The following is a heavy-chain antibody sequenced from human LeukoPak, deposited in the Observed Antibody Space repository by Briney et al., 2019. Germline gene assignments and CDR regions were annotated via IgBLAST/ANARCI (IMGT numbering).Heavy chain of an antibody. Sequence: SETLSLTCNVSGDSVTNSFWSWIRQPPGKGLEWIGYVYNSGRTHSNPSFKSRVTISVDTSNNQFSLKLNSVTAADTAVYYCARDRSGTYFAFEYWGQGALVTVSA. J-gene: IGHJ4*02. D-gene: IGHD3-10*01. V-gene: IGHV4-59*02. CDR3: ARDRSGTYFAFEY. CDR1: GDSVTNSF. CDR2: VYNSGRT.